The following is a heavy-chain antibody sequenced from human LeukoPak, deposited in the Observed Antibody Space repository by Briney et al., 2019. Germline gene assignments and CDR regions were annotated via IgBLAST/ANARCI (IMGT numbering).Heavy chain of an antibody. J-gene: IGHJ4*02. CDR3: ARGTHRGYSYGYDY. V-gene: IGHV4-59*01. CDR2: IYYSGST. CDR1: GGSISSYY. Sequence: PSETLSLTCTVSGGSISSYYWSWIRQPPGKGLEWIGYIYYSGSTNYNPSLKSRVTISVDTSKNQFSLKLTSVTAADTAVYYCARGTHRGYSYGYDYWGQGTLVTVSS. D-gene: IGHD5-18*01.